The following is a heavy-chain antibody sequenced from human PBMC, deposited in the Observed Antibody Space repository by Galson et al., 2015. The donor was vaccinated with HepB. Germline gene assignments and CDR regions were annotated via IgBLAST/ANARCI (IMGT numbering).Heavy chain of an antibody. CDR1: GFTVSSNY. Sequence: LRLSCAASGFTVSSNYMSWVRQAPGKGLEWIGEINHSGSTNYNPSLKSRVTISVDTSKNQFSLKLSSVTAADTAVYYCARAGLVRGPNGRGAFDIWGQGTMVTVSS. V-gene: IGHV4-34*01. D-gene: IGHD3-10*01. CDR2: INHSGST. J-gene: IGHJ3*02. CDR3: ARAGLVRGPNGRGAFDI.